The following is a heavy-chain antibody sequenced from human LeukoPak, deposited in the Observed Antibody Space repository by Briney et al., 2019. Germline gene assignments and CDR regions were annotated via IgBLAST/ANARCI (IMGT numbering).Heavy chain of an antibody. CDR3: AMVSRFGELFDY. CDR1: GYTLTELS. CDR2: FDPEDGET. Sequence: GASVKVSCKVSGYTLTELSMHWVRQAPGKGLEWMGGFDPEDGETIYAQKFQGRVTMTEDTSTDTAYMELSSLRSEDTAVYYCAMVSRFGELFDYWGQGTLVTVSS. J-gene: IGHJ4*02. D-gene: IGHD3-10*01. V-gene: IGHV1-24*01.